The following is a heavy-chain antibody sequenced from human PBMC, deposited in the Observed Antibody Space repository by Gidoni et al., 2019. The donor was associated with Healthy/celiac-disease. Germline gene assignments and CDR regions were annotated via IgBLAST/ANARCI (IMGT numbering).Heavy chain of an antibody. CDR3: ARDADHYDILTGHEY. CDR1: GFTFSSYA. Sequence: QVQLVESGGGVGQPGRSLRLSCAASGFTFSSYAMHWVRQAPGKGLEWVAVISYDGSNKYYADSVKCLFTISRDNSKNTLYLQMNSLRAEDTAVYYCARDADHYDILTGHEYWGQGTLVTVSS. CDR2: ISYDGSNK. J-gene: IGHJ4*02. D-gene: IGHD3-9*01. V-gene: IGHV3-30-3*01.